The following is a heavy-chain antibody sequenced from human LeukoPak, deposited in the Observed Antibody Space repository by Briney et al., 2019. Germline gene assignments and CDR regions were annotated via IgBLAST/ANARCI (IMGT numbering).Heavy chain of an antibody. CDR2: IHSGGST. Sequence: PGGSLRLSCATSGFTVSSYYMIWVRQAPGKGLEWVSVIHSGGSTYYADSVKGRFTISRDNSENTLYLQMNSLRAEDTAVYYCARGTFGKYYFGYWGQGTLVTVSS. J-gene: IGHJ4*02. CDR1: GFTVSSYY. D-gene: IGHD3-16*01. V-gene: IGHV3-66*01. CDR3: ARGTFGKYYFGY.